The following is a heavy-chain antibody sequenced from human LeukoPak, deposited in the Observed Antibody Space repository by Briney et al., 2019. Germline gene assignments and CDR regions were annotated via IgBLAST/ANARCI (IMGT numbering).Heavy chain of an antibody. CDR2: LYNSGST. CDR1: GGSFSNYY. D-gene: IGHD6-19*01. J-gene: IGHJ5*02. CDR3: ARGGRGWYNDWFDP. V-gene: IGHV4-59*01. Sequence: PSETLSLTCAVYGGSFSNYYWSWIRQPPGKGLEWIGYLYNSGSTNYNPSLKSRVTISVDTSKNEISLKMSSVTAADTAVYYCARGGRGWYNDWFDPWGQGTLVTVSS.